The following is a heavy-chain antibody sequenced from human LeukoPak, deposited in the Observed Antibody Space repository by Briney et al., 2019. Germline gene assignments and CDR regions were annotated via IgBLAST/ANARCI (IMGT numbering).Heavy chain of an antibody. V-gene: IGHV3-11*04. CDR1: GFTFSDYY. CDR2: ISSSGSTI. CDR3: VRDLNWAFDY. J-gene: IGHJ4*02. D-gene: IGHD3-16*01. Sequence: GGSLRLSCAASGFTFSDYYMSWIRQAPGKGLEWVSYISSSGSTIHYADSVKGRFTISRDNTKNSLYLQINSLRAEDTAVYYCVRDLNWAFDYWGQGTLVTVSS.